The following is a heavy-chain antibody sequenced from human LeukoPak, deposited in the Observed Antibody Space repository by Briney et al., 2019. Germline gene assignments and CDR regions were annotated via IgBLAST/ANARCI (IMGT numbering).Heavy chain of an antibody. Sequence: GGSLRLSCAASGFAFSSYTMHWVRQAPGQGLEWMGIINPSGGSTSYAQKFQGRVTMTRDMSTSTVYMELSSLRSEDTAVYYCARDRAYCGGDCYSGYYYYMDVWGKGTTVTVSS. CDR1: GFAFSSYT. J-gene: IGHJ6*03. V-gene: IGHV1-46*01. CDR3: ARDRAYCGGDCYSGYYYYMDV. D-gene: IGHD2-21*02. CDR2: INPSGGST.